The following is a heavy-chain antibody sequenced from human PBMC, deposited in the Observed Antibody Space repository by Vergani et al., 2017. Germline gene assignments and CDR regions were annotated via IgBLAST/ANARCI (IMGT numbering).Heavy chain of an antibody. Sequence: QVQLVESGGGVVQPGGSLRLSCAASGFTFTNYGMHWVRQAPGKGLEWVAFTRYDGIVEYYGDSVRGRFTISRDNSKNTLYLQMNRLRPEDTAVYYCARDVSSGWYLFDYWGQGTLVTVSS. J-gene: IGHJ4*02. CDR1: GFTFTNYG. D-gene: IGHD6-19*01. CDR3: ARDVSSGWYLFDY. CDR2: TRYDGIVE. V-gene: IGHV3-30*02.